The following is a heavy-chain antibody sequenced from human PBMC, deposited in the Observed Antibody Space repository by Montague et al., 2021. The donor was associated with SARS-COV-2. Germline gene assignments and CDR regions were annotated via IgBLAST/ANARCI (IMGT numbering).Heavy chain of an antibody. D-gene: IGHD3-22*01. CDR1: GGSISSSSYC. CDR3: ARFPTSYYYDSKAAPATPDAFDI. J-gene: IGHJ3*02. CDR2: IYYSGST. V-gene: IGHV4-39*01. Sequence: SETLSLTCTVSGGSISSSSYCWGWIRQPPGKGLEWIGSIYYSGSTYYNPSLKSRVTISVDTSKNQFSLKLSSVTAADTAVYYCARFPTSYYYDSKAAPATPDAFDIWGQGTMVTVSS.